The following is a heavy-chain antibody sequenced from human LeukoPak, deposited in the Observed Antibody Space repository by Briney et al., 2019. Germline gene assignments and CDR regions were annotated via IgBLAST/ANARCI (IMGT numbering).Heavy chain of an antibody. V-gene: IGHV4-39*07. D-gene: IGHD3-22*01. Sequence: TSETLCLTCTVSGGSISSSSYYWGWIRQPPGKGLEWIGSIYYSGSTYYNPSLKSRVTISVDTSKDQFSLTLSSVTAADTAVYYCARDKGYYDSSEDWGQGILVTVSS. CDR3: ARDKGYYDSSED. CDR2: IYYSGST. J-gene: IGHJ4*02. CDR1: GGSISSSSYY.